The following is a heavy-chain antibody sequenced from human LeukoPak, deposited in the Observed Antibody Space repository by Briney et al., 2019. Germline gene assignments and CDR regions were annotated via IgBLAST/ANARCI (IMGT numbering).Heavy chain of an antibody. J-gene: IGHJ4*02. Sequence: ASVKLSCKASGYTFTGYYMHWVRQAPGQGLEWMGWINPNSGGTNYAQKFQGRVTMTRDTSISTAYMELSRLRSDDTAAYYCARVRRYCSSTSCYVCWGQGTLVTVSS. CDR3: ARVRRYCSSTSCYVC. CDR1: GYTFTGYY. V-gene: IGHV1-2*02. D-gene: IGHD2-2*01. CDR2: INPNSGGT.